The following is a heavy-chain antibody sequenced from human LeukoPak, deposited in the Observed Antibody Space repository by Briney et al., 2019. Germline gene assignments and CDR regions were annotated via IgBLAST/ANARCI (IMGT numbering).Heavy chain of an antibody. D-gene: IGHD3-3*01. CDR3: ARDWSGPYYFDH. CDR2: IYYSGST. CDR1: GGSISSSSYY. J-gene: IGHJ4*01. Sequence: PSETLSLTCTVSGGSISSSSYYWGWIRQPPGKGLEWIGSIYYSGSTYYNPSLKSRVTISVDTSKSQFSLKLTSVTAADTAVYYCARDWSGPYYFDHWGQGILVTVSS. V-gene: IGHV4-39*07.